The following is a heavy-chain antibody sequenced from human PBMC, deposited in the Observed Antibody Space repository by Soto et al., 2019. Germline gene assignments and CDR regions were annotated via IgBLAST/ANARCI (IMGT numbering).Heavy chain of an antibody. CDR3: TTVVIVGGWPSDAPDI. V-gene: IGHV3-15*01. D-gene: IGHD1-26*01. CDR1: GFFFHNAW. CDR2: IKRESEGGTT. J-gene: IGHJ3*02. Sequence: EVQLVESGGGSVKAGGSLKVSCAASGFFFHNAWMSWVRQAPGKGLEWVGRIKRESEGGTTDYAAAVKGRFTISRDDSEEKVYLHMNSLKSEDTAVYYCTTVVIVGGWPSDAPDIWGQGTMVTVSS.